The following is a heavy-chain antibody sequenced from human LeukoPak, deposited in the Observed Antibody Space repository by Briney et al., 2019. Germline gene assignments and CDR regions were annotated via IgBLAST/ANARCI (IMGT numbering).Heavy chain of an antibody. CDR2: MNPNSGNT. CDR1: GYTFTSYD. J-gene: IGHJ5*02. CDR3: ARVRITIFGVVIINTGWFDP. V-gene: IGHV1-8*01. D-gene: IGHD3-3*01. Sequence: GASVKVSCKASGYTFTSYDINWVRQATGQGLEWMGWMNPNSGNTGYAQKFQGRVTMTRNTSISTAYMELSSLRSGDTAVYYCARVRITIFGVVIINTGWFDPWGQGTLVTVSS.